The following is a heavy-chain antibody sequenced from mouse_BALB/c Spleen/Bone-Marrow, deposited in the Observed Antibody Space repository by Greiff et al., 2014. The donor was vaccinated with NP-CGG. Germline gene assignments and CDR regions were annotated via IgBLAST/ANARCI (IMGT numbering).Heavy chain of an antibody. J-gene: IGHJ1*01. CDR1: GFTFSSYG. V-gene: IGHV5-6-3*01. CDR2: INNNGGST. Sequence: EVQLVESGGGIVQPGGSLKLSCVASGFTFSSYGMSWVRQTPDKRLELVATINNNGGSTYYPDSVKGQFTISRDNAKNTLYLQMSSLKSEDAAMYYCARVYGWYFDVWGAGTTVTVSS. CDR3: ARVYGWYFDV. D-gene: IGHD1-1*01.